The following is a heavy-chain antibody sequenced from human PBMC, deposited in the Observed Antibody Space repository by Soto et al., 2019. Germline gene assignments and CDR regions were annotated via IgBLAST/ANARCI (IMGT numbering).Heavy chain of an antibody. CDR3: AGIAARPGMNWFDP. CDR2: INAGNGNT. D-gene: IGHD6-6*01. V-gene: IGHV1-3*01. J-gene: IGHJ5*02. Sequence: ASVKVSCKASGYTFTSYAMHWVRQAPGQRLEWMGWINAGNGNTKYSQKFQGRVTITRDTSASTAYMELSSLRSEDTAVYYCAGIAARPGMNWFDPWGQGALVTAPQ. CDR1: GYTFTSYA.